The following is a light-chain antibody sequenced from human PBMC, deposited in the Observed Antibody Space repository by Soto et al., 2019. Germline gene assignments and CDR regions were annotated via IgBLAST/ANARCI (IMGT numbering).Light chain of an antibody. V-gene: IGKV1-6*01. Sequence: AIQMTQSPSSLSVSVGDRVTITCRASQDIRTELGWYQQRPGEAPKLLIYASSNLQSGVPSRFSGSGSGTDFTLTINSLQPEDFATYYCLQDFKYPRTFGQGTKVDIK. CDR3: LQDFKYPRT. CDR2: ASS. CDR1: QDIRTE. J-gene: IGKJ1*01.